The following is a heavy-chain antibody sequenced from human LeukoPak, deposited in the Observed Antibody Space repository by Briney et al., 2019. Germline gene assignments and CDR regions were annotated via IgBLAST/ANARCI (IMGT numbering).Heavy chain of an antibody. D-gene: IGHD2-2*02. CDR2: ISGRGDTT. CDR1: EFTVNNYA. J-gene: IGHJ6*03. V-gene: IGHV3-23*01. CDR3: AKALRAPHRPVYTYYYMDV. Sequence: GGSLRLSCVASEFTVNNYAVSWVRQAPGKGLEWVSTISGRGDTTYYADSVKGRFTISGDNSNNSVFLQMNSLRVDDAAVYYCAKALRAPHRPVYTYYYMDVWGKGTTVIVSS.